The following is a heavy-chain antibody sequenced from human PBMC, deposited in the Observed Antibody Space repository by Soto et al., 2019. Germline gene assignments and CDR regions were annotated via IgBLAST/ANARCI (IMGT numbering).Heavy chain of an antibody. CDR1: GGSFSGYY. Sequence: KPSETLSLTCAVYGGSFSGYYWSWIRQPPGKGLEWIGEINHSGSTNYNPSLKSRVTISVDTSKNQFSLKLSSVTAADTAVYYCARGVVVVVAARWYYGMDVWGQGTTVTVSS. CDR2: INHSGST. D-gene: IGHD2-15*01. J-gene: IGHJ6*02. V-gene: IGHV4-34*01. CDR3: ARGVVVVVAARWYYGMDV.